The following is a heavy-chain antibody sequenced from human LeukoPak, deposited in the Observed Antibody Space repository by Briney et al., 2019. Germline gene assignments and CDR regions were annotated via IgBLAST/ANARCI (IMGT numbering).Heavy chain of an antibody. V-gene: IGHV3-21*01. J-gene: IGHJ6*03. CDR3: ARDGRDFWRTYYYYYMDV. Sequence: GGSLRLSCAASGFTFSSYSMNWVRQAPGKGLEWVSSISSSSSYIYYADSVKGRFTISRNNAKNSLYLQVNSLRAEDTAVYYCARDGRDFWRTYYYYYMDVWGKGTTVTVSS. CDR2: ISSSSSYI. D-gene: IGHD3-3*01. CDR1: GFTFSSYS.